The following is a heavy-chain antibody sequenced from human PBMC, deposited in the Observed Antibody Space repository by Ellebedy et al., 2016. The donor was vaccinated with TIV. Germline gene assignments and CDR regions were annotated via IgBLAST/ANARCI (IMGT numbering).Heavy chain of an antibody. D-gene: IGHD3-3*01. CDR3: ARGYDFWSGYHSETTYFDY. V-gene: IGHV4-61*02. CDR2: IYTSGST. CDR1: GGSISSGSYY. J-gene: IGHJ4*02. Sequence: SETLSLTXTVSGGSISSGSYYWSWIRQPAGKGLEWIGRIYTSGSTNYNPSLKSRVTMSVDTSKNQFSLKLNSVTAADTAVYYCARGYDFWSGYHSETTYFDYWGQGTLVTVSS.